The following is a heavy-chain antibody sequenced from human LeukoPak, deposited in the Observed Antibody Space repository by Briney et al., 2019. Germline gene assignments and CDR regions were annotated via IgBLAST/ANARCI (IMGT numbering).Heavy chain of an antibody. CDR3: ARDRRYSGRNWFDP. V-gene: IGHV1-2*02. Sequence: ASVKVSCKASGYTFTGYYMHWVRQAPGQGLEWMGWINPNSGGTNYAQKFQGRVTMTRDTSISTAYMELSRLRSDDRAVYYCARDRRYSGRNWFDPWGQGTLVTVSS. J-gene: IGHJ5*02. D-gene: IGHD5-12*01. CDR1: GYTFTGYY. CDR2: INPNSGGT.